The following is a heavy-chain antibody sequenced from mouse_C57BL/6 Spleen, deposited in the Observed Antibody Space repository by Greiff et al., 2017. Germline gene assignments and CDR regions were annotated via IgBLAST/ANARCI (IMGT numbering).Heavy chain of an antibody. V-gene: IGHV1-22*01. J-gene: IGHJ4*01. D-gene: IGHD2-4*01. CDR1: GYTFTDYN. Sequence: VQLVESGPELVKPGASVKMSCKASGYTFTDYNMHWVKQSHGKSLEWIGYINPNNGGTSYNQKFKGKATLTVNKSSSTAYMELRSLTSEDSAVYYCARGGYDYDVERYYYAMDYWGQGTSVTVSS. CDR2: INPNNGGT. CDR3: ARGGYDYDVERYYYAMDY.